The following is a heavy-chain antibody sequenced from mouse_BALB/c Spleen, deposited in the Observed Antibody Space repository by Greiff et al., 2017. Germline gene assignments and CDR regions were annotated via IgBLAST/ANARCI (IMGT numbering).Heavy chain of an antibody. V-gene: IGHV14-3*02. CDR2: IDPANGNT. CDR3: AREYGSSYYFDY. Sequence: VQLQQSGAELVKPGASVKLSCTASGFNIKDTYMHWVKQRPEQGLEWIGRIDPANGNTKYDPKFQGKATITADTSSNTAYLQLSSLTSEDTAVYYCAREYGSSYYFDYWGQGTTLTVSS. D-gene: IGHD1-1*01. CDR1: GFNIKDTY. J-gene: IGHJ2*01.